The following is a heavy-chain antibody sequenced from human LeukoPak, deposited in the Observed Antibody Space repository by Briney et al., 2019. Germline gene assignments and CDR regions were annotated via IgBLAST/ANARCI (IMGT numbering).Heavy chain of an antibody. CDR1: GGSISSSSYY. J-gene: IGHJ4*02. Sequence: PSETLSLTCTVSGGSISSSSYYWGWIRQPPGKGLEWIGSIYYSGSTYYNPSLKSRVTISVDTSKNQFSLKLSSVTAADTAVYYCARARPAGFGELPPDYWGQGTLVTVSS. D-gene: IGHD3-10*01. V-gene: IGHV4-39*07. CDR3: ARARPAGFGELPPDY. CDR2: IYYSGST.